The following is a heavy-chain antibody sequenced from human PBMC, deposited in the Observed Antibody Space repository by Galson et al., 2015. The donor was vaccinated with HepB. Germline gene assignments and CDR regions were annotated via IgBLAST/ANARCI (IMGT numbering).Heavy chain of an antibody. D-gene: IGHD1-26*01. CDR3: AKVVAGATNPFDY. V-gene: IGHV3-23*01. J-gene: IGHJ4*02. CDR1: GFTFSSYA. Sequence: SLRLSCAASGFTFSSYAMSWVRQAPGKGLEWVSAISGSGGSTYYADSVKGRFTISRDNSKNTLYLQMNSLRAEDTAVYYCAKVVAGATNPFDYWGQGTLVTVSS. CDR2: ISGSGGST.